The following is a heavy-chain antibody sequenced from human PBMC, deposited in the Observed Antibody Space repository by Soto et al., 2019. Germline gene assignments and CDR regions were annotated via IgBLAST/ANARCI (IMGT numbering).Heavy chain of an antibody. D-gene: IGHD3-22*01. Sequence: SETLSLTCTVSGGSISSGGYYWSWIRQHPGRGLEWIGYIYYSGSTYYNPSLKSRVTISVDTSKNQFSLKLSSVTAADTAVYYCARADSSGYYPNWFDPWGQGTLVTVS. J-gene: IGHJ5*02. CDR1: GGSISSGGYY. CDR2: IYYSGST. CDR3: ARADSSGYYPNWFDP. V-gene: IGHV4-31*03.